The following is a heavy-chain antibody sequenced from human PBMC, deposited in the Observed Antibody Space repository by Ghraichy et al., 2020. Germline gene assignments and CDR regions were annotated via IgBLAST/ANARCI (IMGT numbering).Heavy chain of an antibody. CDR3: ARTTAVGVGVPFKLWYFDL. Sequence: SETLSLTCSVSGDSISRFYWSWIRQSPGKGLELIGSTYYSRTTYYNPSLKSRVTIFVDTPQNQLSLTLRSVTAADSAVYYCARTTAVGVGVPFKLWYFDLWGRGTLVTVSS. CDR1: GDSISRFY. CDR2: TYYSRTT. V-gene: IGHV4-59*01. J-gene: IGHJ2*01. D-gene: IGHD1-26*01.